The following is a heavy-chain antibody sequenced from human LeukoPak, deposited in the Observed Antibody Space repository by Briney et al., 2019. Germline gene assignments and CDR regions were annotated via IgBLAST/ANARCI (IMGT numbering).Heavy chain of an antibody. Sequence: ASVKVSCKASGYTFTSYGISWVRQAPGQGLEWMGWISAYNGNTNYAQKPQGRVTMTTDTSTSTAYMELRSLRSDDTAVYYCARDIRCSSTSCYTFFPDAFDIWGQGTMVTVSS. D-gene: IGHD2-2*02. CDR1: GYTFTSYG. V-gene: IGHV1-18*01. J-gene: IGHJ3*02. CDR3: ARDIRCSSTSCYTFFPDAFDI. CDR2: ISAYNGNT.